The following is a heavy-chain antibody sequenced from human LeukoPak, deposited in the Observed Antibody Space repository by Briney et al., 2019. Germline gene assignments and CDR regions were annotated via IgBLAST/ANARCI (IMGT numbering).Heavy chain of an antibody. Sequence: GGSLRLSCAASGFTFSSYVMHWVRQAPGKGLEWVAVISYDGSNKYYADSVKGRFTISRDNSKNTLYLQMNSLRAEDTAVYYCAKDQTTVVTGLDYWGQGTLVTVSS. D-gene: IGHD4-23*01. J-gene: IGHJ4*02. CDR2: ISYDGSNK. CDR3: AKDQTTVVTGLDY. CDR1: GFTFSSYV. V-gene: IGHV3-30*18.